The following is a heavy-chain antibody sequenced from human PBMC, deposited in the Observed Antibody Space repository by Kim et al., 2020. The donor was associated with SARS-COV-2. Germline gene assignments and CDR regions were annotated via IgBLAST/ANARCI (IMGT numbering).Heavy chain of an antibody. CDR2: T. CDR3: ARWGSGSYEDY. J-gene: IGHJ4*02. D-gene: IGHD3-10*01. Sequence: TNDDPSLKSRVTISVDTSKNQFSLKLSSVTAADTAVYYCARWGSGSYEDYWGQGTLVTVSS. V-gene: IGHV4-59*01.